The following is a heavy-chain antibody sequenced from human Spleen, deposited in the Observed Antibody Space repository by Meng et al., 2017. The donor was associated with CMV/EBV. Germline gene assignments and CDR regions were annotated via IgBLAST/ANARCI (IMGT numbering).Heavy chain of an antibody. CDR2: ISAYNGNT. J-gene: IGHJ6*02. CDR1: GYTFTSYG. D-gene: IGHD3-16*01. Sequence: ASVKVSCKASGYTFTSYGISWVRQAPGQGLEWMGWISAYNGNTNYAQKLQGRVTMTTDTSTSTAYMELRSLRSDDTAVYYCAGDGGGRVPNYYGMDVWGQGTTVTVSS. V-gene: IGHV1-18*01. CDR3: AGDGGGRVPNYYGMDV.